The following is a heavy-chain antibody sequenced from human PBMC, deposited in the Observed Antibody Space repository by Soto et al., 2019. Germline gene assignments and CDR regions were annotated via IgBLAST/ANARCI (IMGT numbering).Heavy chain of an antibody. J-gene: IGHJ6*02. D-gene: IGHD3-22*01. CDR1: GYTFTSYY. CDR2: INPSGGST. V-gene: IGHV1-46*01. CDR3: ARDYQYYDSSGYPLYYYGTDV. Sequence: ASVKVSCKASGYTFTSYYMHWVRQAPGQGLEWMGIINPSGGSTSYAQKFQGRVTMTRDTSTSTVYMELSSLISEDTAVYYCARDYQYYDSSGYPLYYYGTDVWGQGTTVTVSS.